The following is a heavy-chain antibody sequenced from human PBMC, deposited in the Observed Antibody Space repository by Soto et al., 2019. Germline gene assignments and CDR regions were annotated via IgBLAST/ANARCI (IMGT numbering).Heavy chain of an antibody. Sequence: GSLRLSCAASGFAFSSYAMSWVRQAPGKGLEWVSAISGSGGSTYYADSVKGRFTISRDNSKNTLYLQMSSLRAEDTAVYYCAKDQADDFWSGYYIGRYYYGMDVWGQGTTVTVSS. D-gene: IGHD3-3*01. CDR2: ISGSGGST. J-gene: IGHJ6*02. V-gene: IGHV3-23*01. CDR1: GFAFSSYA. CDR3: AKDQADDFWSGYYIGRYYYGMDV.